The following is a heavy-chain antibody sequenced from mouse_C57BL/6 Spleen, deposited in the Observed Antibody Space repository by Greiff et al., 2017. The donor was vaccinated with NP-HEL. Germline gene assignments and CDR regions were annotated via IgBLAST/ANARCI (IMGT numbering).Heavy chain of an antibody. CDR2: ISSGGDYI. CDR3: TRGSYGSSSFAY. J-gene: IGHJ3*01. D-gene: IGHD1-1*01. CDR1: GFTFSSYA. V-gene: IGHV5-9-1*02. Sequence: EVQGVESGEGLVKPGGSLKLSCAASGFTFSSYAMSWVRQTPEKRLEWVAYISSGGDYIYYADTVKGRFTISRDNARNTLYLQMSSLKSEDTAMYYCTRGSYGSSSFAYWGQGTLVTVSA.